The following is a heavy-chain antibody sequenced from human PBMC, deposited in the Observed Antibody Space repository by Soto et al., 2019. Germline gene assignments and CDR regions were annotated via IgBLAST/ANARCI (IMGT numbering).Heavy chain of an antibody. J-gene: IGHJ4*02. Sequence: SETLSLTCTVSGDSVSSYFWTWIRQPPGKEMEWIGYVFYTGGTNYNPSLRGRATISLHTSRNQFSLNLTSVTAADTAVYYCARGNQLVFNYWGQGILVTVSS. V-gene: IGHV4-59*02. CDR1: GDSVSSYF. CDR2: VFYTGGT. CDR3: ARGNQLVFNY.